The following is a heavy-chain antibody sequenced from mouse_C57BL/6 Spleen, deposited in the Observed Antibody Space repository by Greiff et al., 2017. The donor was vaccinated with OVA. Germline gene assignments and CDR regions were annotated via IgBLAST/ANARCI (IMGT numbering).Heavy chain of an antibody. CDR3: TRGDGSSWYFDV. V-gene: IGHV5-9-1*02. Sequence: EVQRVESGEGLVKPGGSLKLSCAASGFTFSSYAMSWVRQTPEKRLEWVAYISSGGDYIYYADTVKGRFTISRDNARNTLYLQMSSLKSEDTAMYYCTRGDGSSWYFDVWGTGTTVTVSS. J-gene: IGHJ1*03. CDR2: ISSGGDYI. D-gene: IGHD1-1*01. CDR1: GFTFSSYA.